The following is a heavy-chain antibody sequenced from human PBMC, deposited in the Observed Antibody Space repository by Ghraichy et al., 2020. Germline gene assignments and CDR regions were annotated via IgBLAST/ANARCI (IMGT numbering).Heavy chain of an antibody. CDR3: ASHWIGGFGELLYLFDY. Sequence: SETLSLTCTVSGGSISGSSYYWGWIRQPPGKGLEWIGSIYYSGSTYYNPSLKSRVTISVDTSKNQFSLKLSSVTAADTAVYYCASHWIGGFGELLYLFDYWGQGTLVTVSS. J-gene: IGHJ4*02. V-gene: IGHV4-39*01. CDR2: IYYSGST. CDR1: GGSISGSSYY. D-gene: IGHD3-10*01.